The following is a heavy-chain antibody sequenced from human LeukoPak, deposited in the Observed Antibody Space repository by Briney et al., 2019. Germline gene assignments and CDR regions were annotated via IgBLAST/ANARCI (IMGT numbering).Heavy chain of an antibody. CDR2: INPNSGGT. D-gene: IGHD6-13*01. CDR3: AREGTWGSSLNYFDY. J-gene: IGHJ4*02. V-gene: IGHV1-2*02. CDR1: GYTFTNYG. Sequence: ASVKVSCKASGYTFTNYGISWVRQAPGQGLEWMGWINPNSGGTNYAQKFQGRVTMTRDTSISTAYMELSRLRSDDTAVYYCAREGTWGSSLNYFDYWGQGTLVTVSS.